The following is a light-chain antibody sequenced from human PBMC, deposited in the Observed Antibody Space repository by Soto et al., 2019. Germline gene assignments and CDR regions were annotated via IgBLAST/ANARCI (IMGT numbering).Light chain of an antibody. CDR1: SGHSSYA. V-gene: IGLV4-69*01. CDR2: LNRDGSH. J-gene: IGLJ2*01. CDR3: QTWGTGIRV. Sequence: QLVLTQSPSASASLGASVKLTCTLSSGHSSYAIAWHQQQPESGPRYLMNLNRDGSHSKGDGIPDRFSGSSSGAQRYLTISSLQSEDEADYYCQTWGTGIRVFGGGTKLTVL.